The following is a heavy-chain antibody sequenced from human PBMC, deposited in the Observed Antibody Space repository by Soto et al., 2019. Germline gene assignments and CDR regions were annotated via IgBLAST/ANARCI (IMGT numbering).Heavy chain of an antibody. CDR2: IKQDGSEK. D-gene: IGHD3-22*01. J-gene: IGHJ3*02. V-gene: IGHV3-7*01. CDR1: GFTFSSSW. Sequence: TGGSLRLSCAASGFTFSSSWMTWVRQAPGMGLEWVANIKQDGSEKQYVDSVKGRFAISRDNAKNSLYLEMNSLRAEDTAVYYCARDPWGYESSGYYFGAFDIWGQGTMVTVSS. CDR3: ARDPWGYESSGYYFGAFDI.